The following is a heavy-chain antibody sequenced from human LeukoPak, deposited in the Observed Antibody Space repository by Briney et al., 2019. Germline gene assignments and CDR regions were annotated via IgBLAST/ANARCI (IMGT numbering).Heavy chain of an antibody. J-gene: IGHJ4*02. V-gene: IGHV3-23*01. CDR3: AKCVGSGYYFEFDY. CDR1: GFTFSSYA. D-gene: IGHD3-22*01. Sequence: GGSLRLSCAASGFTFSSYAMSWVRQAPGKGLEWVSAISGSGGSTYYADSVKGRFTISRDNSKNTLYLQMNSLRAQDTAVYYCAKCVGSGYYFEFDYWGQGTLVTVSS. CDR2: ISGSGGST.